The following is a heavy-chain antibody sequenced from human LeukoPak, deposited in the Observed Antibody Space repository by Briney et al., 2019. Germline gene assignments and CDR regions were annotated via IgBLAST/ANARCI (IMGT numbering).Heavy chain of an antibody. CDR1: GGTFSSYT. CDR3: ARTGYCSSTSCYAWFDP. CDR2: IIPILGIA. J-gene: IGHJ5*02. D-gene: IGHD2-2*01. Sequence: SVKVSCKAYGGTFSSYTISWVRHGPGQGLEWMGRIIPILGIANYAQKFPGRVTITADKSTSTAYMELSSLRSEDTAVYYCARTGYCSSTSCYAWFDPWGQGTLVTVSS. V-gene: IGHV1-69*02.